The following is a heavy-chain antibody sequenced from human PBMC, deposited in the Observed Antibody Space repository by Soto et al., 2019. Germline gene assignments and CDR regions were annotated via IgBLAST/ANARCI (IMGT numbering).Heavy chain of an antibody. CDR3: AKVFSPEGGNYFDY. V-gene: IGHV3-23*01. Sequence: GGSLRLSCAAAGFAFSTYAMTWARQAPGKGLEWVSVISGSGGSSYYAASVKGRFTISRDNDKNTVFLEMNSLRAEDTAVYYCAKVFSPEGGNYFDYWGQGTLVTVSS. CDR2: ISGSGGSS. CDR1: GFAFSTYA. J-gene: IGHJ4*02.